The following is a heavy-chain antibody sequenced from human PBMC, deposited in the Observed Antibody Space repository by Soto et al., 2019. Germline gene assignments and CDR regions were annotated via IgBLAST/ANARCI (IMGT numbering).Heavy chain of an antibody. CDR1: GGSISSYY. V-gene: IGHV4-59*08. CDR2: IYYSGST. D-gene: IGHD4-4*01. Sequence: SETLSLTCTVSGGSISSYYWSWIRQPPGKGLEWIGYIYYSGSTNYNPSLKSRVTISVDTSKNQFSLKLSSVTAADTAVYYCASLYSNYYYYYMDVWGKGTTVTVSS. J-gene: IGHJ6*03. CDR3: ASLYSNYYYYYMDV.